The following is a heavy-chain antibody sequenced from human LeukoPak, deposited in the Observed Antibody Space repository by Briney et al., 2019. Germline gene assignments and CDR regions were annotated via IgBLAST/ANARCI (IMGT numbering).Heavy chain of an antibody. Sequence: GGSLRLSCAASGFTFSSYWMHCVRQAPGKGLVWVSRINTDGTTTSYADSVKGRFTISRDNAKNTLYLQMNSLRAEDTAVYYCKSRTTWGQGTLVTVSS. V-gene: IGHV3-74*01. CDR2: INTDGTTT. CDR3: KSRTT. CDR1: GFTFSSYW. J-gene: IGHJ5*02. D-gene: IGHD1-14*01.